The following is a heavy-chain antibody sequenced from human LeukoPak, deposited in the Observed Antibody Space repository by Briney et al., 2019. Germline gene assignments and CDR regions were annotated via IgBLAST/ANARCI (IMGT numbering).Heavy chain of an antibody. D-gene: IGHD5-12*01. CDR2: FDPEDGET. V-gene: IGHV1-24*01. Sequence: GASVKVPCKGSGYTLTELSMHWVRQAPGKGLEWMGGFDPEDGETIYAQKFQGRVTMTDDPSTDTAYMELSSLRSEDPAVYYCATSIVATPGEYFQHWGQGTLVTVSS. J-gene: IGHJ1*01. CDR1: GYTLTELS. CDR3: ATSIVATPGEYFQH.